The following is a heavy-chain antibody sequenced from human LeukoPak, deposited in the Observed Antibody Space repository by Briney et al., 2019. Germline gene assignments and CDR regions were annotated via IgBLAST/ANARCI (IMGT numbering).Heavy chain of an antibody. Sequence: SETLSLTCTVSGYSISSGYYWGWIRPPPGKGLEWIGSMFHSGSTYYNPSLKSRVTMPVDTSKNQFSLKLSSVTAADTAVYYCARDRRYSGSYYPWYFDYWGQGTLVTVSS. V-gene: IGHV4-38-2*02. CDR3: ARDRRYSGSYYPWYFDY. J-gene: IGHJ4*02. D-gene: IGHD1-26*01. CDR1: GYSISSGYY. CDR2: MFHSGST.